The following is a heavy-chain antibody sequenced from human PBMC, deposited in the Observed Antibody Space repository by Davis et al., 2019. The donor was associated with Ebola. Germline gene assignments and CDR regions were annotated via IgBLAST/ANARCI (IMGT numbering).Heavy chain of an antibody. CDR3: ARALRGSSSWYYYYYGMDV. CDR2: INSDGSST. D-gene: IGHD6-13*01. Sequence: GESLKISCAASGFTFSSYWMHWVRQAPGKGLVWVSRINSDGSSTSYADSVKGRFTIPRDNAKNSLYLQMNSLRAEDTAVYYCARALRGSSSWYYYYYGMDVWGQGTTVTVSS. J-gene: IGHJ6*02. CDR1: GFTFSSYW. V-gene: IGHV3-74*01.